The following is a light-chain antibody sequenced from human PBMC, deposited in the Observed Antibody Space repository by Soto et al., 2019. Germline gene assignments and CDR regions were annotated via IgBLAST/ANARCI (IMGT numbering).Light chain of an antibody. J-gene: IGKJ3*01. V-gene: IGKV1-27*01. CDR2: AAS. CDR1: QGISNY. Sequence: DIQMTQSPSSLSASVGDRVTITCRASQGISNYLAWYQQQPGKPPKLLMYAASTLQSGVPSRFIGSGSRTYFTLTISSLQPEDVATYYCQRYNSVPPVTFGPGTKVNL. CDR3: QRYNSVPPVT.